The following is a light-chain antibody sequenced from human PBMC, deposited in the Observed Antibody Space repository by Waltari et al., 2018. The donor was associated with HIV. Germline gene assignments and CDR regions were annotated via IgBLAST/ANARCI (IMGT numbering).Light chain of an antibody. CDR2: SNS. CDR3: ASWDDSLNGLYV. V-gene: IGLV1-44*01. CDR1: SSHIGSNT. J-gene: IGLJ1*01. Sequence: QSVLTQPPSASVTPGQRVTISCSGNSSHIGSNTVNWYLQLPGTAPKLLIYSNSQRPSGVPARFSGSKSGTSASLAISGLQSEDEAHYYCASWDDSLNGLYVFGPGTKVTVL.